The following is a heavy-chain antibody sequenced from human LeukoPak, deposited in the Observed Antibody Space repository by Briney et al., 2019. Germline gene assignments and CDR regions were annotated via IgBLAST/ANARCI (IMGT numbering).Heavy chain of an antibody. Sequence: PGGPLRLSCAASGFTFSSYEMNWVRQAPGKGLEWVSYISSSGSTIYYADSVKGRFTISRDNAKNSLYLQMNSLRAEDAAVYYCARGWLRLFDYWGQGTLVTVSS. CDR1: GFTFSSYE. CDR2: ISSSGSTI. D-gene: IGHD5-12*01. CDR3: ARGWLRLFDY. J-gene: IGHJ4*02. V-gene: IGHV3-48*03.